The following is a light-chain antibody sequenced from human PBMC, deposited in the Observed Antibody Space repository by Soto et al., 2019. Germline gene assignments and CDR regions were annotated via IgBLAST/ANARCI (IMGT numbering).Light chain of an antibody. Sequence: ALTQPASVSGSPGQSITISCTGTNSDVGGYNYVSWYQHHPGKAPKLIIYDVTNRPSGASNPFSGSKSGNTASLTISGLQPEDEADYYCSSYTTSNTRQIVFGTGTKVTVL. V-gene: IGLV2-14*03. CDR2: DVT. J-gene: IGLJ1*01. CDR1: NSDVGGYNY. CDR3: SSYTTSNTRQIV.